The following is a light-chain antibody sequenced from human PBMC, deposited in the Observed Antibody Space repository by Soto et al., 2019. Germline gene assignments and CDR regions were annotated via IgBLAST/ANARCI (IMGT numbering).Light chain of an antibody. CDR3: QQYGGSPPFT. J-gene: IGKJ3*01. CDR1: QSVSSSY. Sequence: EIVLTQSPGTLSLSPGERATLSCRASQSVSSSYLAWYQQKPGQAPRLLIYGASTRATGLPDRFSGSGSGTDFTLTISRLEPEDFAVYYCQQYGGSPPFTFGPGTKVDIK. V-gene: IGKV3-20*01. CDR2: GAS.